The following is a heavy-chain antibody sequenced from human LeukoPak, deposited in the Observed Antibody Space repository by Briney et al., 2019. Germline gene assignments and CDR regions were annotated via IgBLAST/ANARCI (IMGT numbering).Heavy chain of an antibody. Sequence: GGSLRLSCAASGFTFDDYGMSWVRQAPGKGLEWVGSIRSKAYGGTTEYAASVKGRFTISRDDSKSIAYLQMNSLKTDDTAVYYCTRGRRATHDYWGQGTLVTVSS. J-gene: IGHJ4*02. D-gene: IGHD1-26*01. V-gene: IGHV3-49*04. CDR1: GFTFDDYG. CDR3: TRGRRATHDY. CDR2: IRSKAYGGTT.